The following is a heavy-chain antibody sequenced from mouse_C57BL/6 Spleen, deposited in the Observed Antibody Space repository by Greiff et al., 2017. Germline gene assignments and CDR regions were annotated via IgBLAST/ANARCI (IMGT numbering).Heavy chain of an antibody. Sequence: VQLQQSGPELVKPGASVKISCKASCYAFSSSWMNWVKQRPGKGLEWIGRIYPGDGDTNYNGKFKGKATLTADKSSSTAYMQLSSLTSEDAAVYFCARNDGSSWGFAYWGQGTLVTVSA. CDR1: CYAFSSSW. CDR3: ARNDGSSWGFAY. V-gene: IGHV1-82*01. CDR2: IYPGDGDT. J-gene: IGHJ3*01. D-gene: IGHD1-1*01.